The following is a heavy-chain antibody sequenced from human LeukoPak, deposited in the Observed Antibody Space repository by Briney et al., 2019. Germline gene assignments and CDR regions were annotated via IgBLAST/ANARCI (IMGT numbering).Heavy chain of an antibody. CDR1: GGSISSYY. V-gene: IGHV4-59*08. CDR3: ARGYGLHLGELSFHY. CDR2: IYYSGST. J-gene: IGHJ4*02. Sequence: PSETLSLTCTVSGGSISSYYWSWIRQPPGKGLEWIGYIYYSGSTNYNPSLKSRVTISVDTSKNQFSLKLSSVTATDTAVYYCARGYGLHLGELSFHYWGQGTLVTVSS. D-gene: IGHD3-16*02.